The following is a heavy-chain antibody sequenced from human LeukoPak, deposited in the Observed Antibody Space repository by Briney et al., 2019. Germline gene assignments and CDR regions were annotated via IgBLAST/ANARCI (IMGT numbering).Heavy chain of an antibody. J-gene: IGHJ3*02. V-gene: IGHV1-69*13. Sequence: SVKVSCKASGGTVRRFGISWVRQAPGQGLEWMGGIIPIFGTTSYVQKFQGRVTINADESTSTAYMELSSLRSEDTAVYYCARNYYDSSGYYSVAFDIWGQGTMVTVSS. CDR1: GGTVRRFG. CDR2: IIPIFGTT. D-gene: IGHD3-22*01. CDR3: ARNYYDSSGYYSVAFDI.